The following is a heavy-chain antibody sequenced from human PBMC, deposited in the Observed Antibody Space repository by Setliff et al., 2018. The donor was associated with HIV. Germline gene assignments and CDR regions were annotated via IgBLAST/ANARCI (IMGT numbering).Heavy chain of an antibody. V-gene: IGHV1-2*02. CDR2: INPLSGGA. CDR1: GYRFARYG. D-gene: IGHD3-16*01. Sequence: ASVKVSCKASGYRFARYGLSWVRQAPGQGLEWMGWINPLSGGANYGKNFQGRVTMTWDTSISAATMELTRLHSDDTAVYFCARGGRFWGQYGVDYWGQGTLVTVSS. CDR3: ARGGRFWGQYGVDY. J-gene: IGHJ4*02.